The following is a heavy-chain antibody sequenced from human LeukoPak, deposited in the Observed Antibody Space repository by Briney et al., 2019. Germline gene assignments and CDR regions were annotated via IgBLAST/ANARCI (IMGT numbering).Heavy chain of an antibody. CDR1: GFTFSSYA. D-gene: IGHD3-10*01. J-gene: IGHJ4*02. CDR3: ARGDYYGSGLNY. CDR2: ISGGGGST. V-gene: IGHV3-23*01. Sequence: PGGSLRLSCAASGFTFSSYAITWVRQAPGKGLEWVSGISGGGGSTYYADSVKGRFTISRDNSKNTLYLQMNSLRAEDTAVYYCARGDYYGSGLNYWGQGTLVTVSS.